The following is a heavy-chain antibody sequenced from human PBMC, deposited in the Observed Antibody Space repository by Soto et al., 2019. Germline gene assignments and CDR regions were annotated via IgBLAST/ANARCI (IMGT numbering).Heavy chain of an antibody. CDR2: IYYSGST. CDR3: AREYVDCGGDCYQAGFDY. V-gene: IGHV4-31*03. D-gene: IGHD2-21*02. CDR1: GGSISSGGYY. Sequence: SETLSLTCTVSGGSISSGGYYWSWIRQHPGKGLEWIGYIYYSGSTYYNPSLKSRVTISVDTSKNQFSLRLSSVTAADTAVYYCAREYVDCGGDCYQAGFDYWGQGTLVTVSS. J-gene: IGHJ4*02.